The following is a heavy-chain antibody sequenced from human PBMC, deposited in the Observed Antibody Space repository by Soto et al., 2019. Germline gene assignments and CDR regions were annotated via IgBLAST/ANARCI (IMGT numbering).Heavy chain of an antibody. CDR1: GFTFSSYA. D-gene: IGHD2-21*01. V-gene: IGHV3-23*01. CDR3: AKTKYLWTHFDY. J-gene: IGHJ4*02. Sequence: GSLRLSCAASGFTFSSYAMSWVRQAPGKGLEWVSAISGSGGSTYYADSVKGRFTISRDNSKNTLYLQMNSLRAEDTAVYYCAKTKYLWTHFDYWGQGTLVTVSS. CDR2: ISGSGGST.